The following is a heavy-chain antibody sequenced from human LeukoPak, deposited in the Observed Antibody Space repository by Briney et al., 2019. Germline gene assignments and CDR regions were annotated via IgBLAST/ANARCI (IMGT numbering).Heavy chain of an antibody. CDR1: GGSISSYY. V-gene: IGHV4-59*01. CDR3: ARAVEHYYYYMDV. J-gene: IGHJ6*03. D-gene: IGHD1-1*01. Sequence: SETLSLTCTVSGGSISSYYWSWIRQPPGKGLEWIGYIYYSGSTNYNPSLKSRVTISVDTSKNQFSLKLSSVTAADTAVYYCARAVEHYYYYMDVWGKGTTVTVSS. CDR2: IYYSGST.